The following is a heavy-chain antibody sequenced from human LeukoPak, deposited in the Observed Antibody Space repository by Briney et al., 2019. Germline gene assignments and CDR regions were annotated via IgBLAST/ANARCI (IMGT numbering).Heavy chain of an antibody. D-gene: IGHD3-10*01. V-gene: IGHV4-4*02. CDR3: ARWGGFGERYYYGMDV. CDR2: ICHSGST. J-gene: IGHJ6*04. CDR1: GGSISSSNW. Sequence: PSGTLSLTCAVSGGSISSSNWWSWVRQPPGKGLEWIGEICHSGSTNYNPSLKNRVTISVDKSKNQFSLKLSSVTAADTAVYYCARWGGFGERYYYGMDVWGKGTTVTVSS.